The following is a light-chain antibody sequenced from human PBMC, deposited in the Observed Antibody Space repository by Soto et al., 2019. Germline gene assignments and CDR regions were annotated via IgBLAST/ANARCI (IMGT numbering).Light chain of an antibody. Sequence: DVQMTQSPSSLSASVGDSVTITCRASQSVFNHLSWFQQRPGKGPKLLIYDASILHAGVPSRFSGSGYGTDFTLTISTVQPEDSAIYYCHQSSSTPLTFGGGTRVELK. CDR2: DAS. V-gene: IGKV1-39*01. J-gene: IGKJ4*01. CDR1: QSVFNH. CDR3: HQSSSTPLT.